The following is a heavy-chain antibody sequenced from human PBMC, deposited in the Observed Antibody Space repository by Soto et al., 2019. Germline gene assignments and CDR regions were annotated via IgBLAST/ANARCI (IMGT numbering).Heavy chain of an antibody. V-gene: IGHV4-34*01. CDR3: ARAAPYYYDSSGYLGY. J-gene: IGHJ4*02. D-gene: IGHD3-22*01. Sequence: PXGTLSLTCAVYGGSFSGYYWSWIRQPPGKGLEWIGEINHSGSTNYNPSLKSRVTISVDTSKNQYSLKLSSVTAADTAVYYCARAAPYYYDSSGYLGYWGQGTLVTVSS. CDR1: GGSFSGYY. CDR2: INHSGST.